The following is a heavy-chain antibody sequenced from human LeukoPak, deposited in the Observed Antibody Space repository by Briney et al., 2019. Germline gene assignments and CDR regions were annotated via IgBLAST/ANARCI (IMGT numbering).Heavy chain of an antibody. CDR1: GFTFSSYG. D-gene: IGHD6-13*01. J-gene: IGHJ4*02. V-gene: IGHV3-23*01. Sequence: GGTLRLSCAASGFTFSSYGMSWVRQAPGKGLEWVSVISNSGGSTDYADSVKGRFTISRDNSKNTLHLQMNSLRAEDTAVYYCASLENEPGYSSSWYVSLWGQGTLVTVSS. CDR2: ISNSGGST. CDR3: ASLENEPGYSSSWYVSL.